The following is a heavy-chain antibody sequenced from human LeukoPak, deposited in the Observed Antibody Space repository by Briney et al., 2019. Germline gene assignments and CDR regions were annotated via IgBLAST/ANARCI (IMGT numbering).Heavy chain of an antibody. J-gene: IGHJ4*02. CDR2: IYYSGST. CDR1: GGSISSGGYY. Sequence: PSETLSLTCAVSGGSISSGGYYWRWIRQRTGKGLEWIGYIYYSGSTYYDPSLKSRVTISVDTSKNQFSLKLSSVPAADPAVYYCARQYDRRGYYSSHLDYWGQGTLVPVSS. CDR3: ARQYDRRGYYSSHLDY. D-gene: IGHD3-22*01. V-gene: IGHV4-31*11.